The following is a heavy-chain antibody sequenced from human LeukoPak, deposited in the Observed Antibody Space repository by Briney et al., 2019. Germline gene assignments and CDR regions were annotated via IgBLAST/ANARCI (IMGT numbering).Heavy chain of an antibody. J-gene: IGHJ6*04. CDR2: ISSSGSTI. V-gene: IGHV3-48*03. CDR1: GFTFDDYG. CDR3: AELAITMIGGV. D-gene: IGHD3-10*02. Sequence: GGSLRLSCAASGFTFDDYGMSWVRQAPGKGLEWVSYISSSGSTIYYADSVKGRFTISRDNAKNSLYLQMNSLRAEDTAVYYCAELAITMIGGVWGKGTTVTISS.